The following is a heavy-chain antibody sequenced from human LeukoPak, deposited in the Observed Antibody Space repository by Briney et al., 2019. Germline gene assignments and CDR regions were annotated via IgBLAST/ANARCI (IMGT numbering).Heavy chain of an antibody. Sequence: SETLSLTCTVSGGSISNYYWSWIRQPPGKGLEWIGYIYYSGNTNYNPSLESRVTMSVDTSKSQFSLKLSSVTAADTAVYYCARDRTSGYYYDSSGRGYFDYWGQGTLVTVSS. V-gene: IGHV4-59*12. J-gene: IGHJ4*02. CDR2: IYYSGNT. D-gene: IGHD3-22*01. CDR3: ARDRTSGYYYDSSGRGYFDY. CDR1: GGSISNYY.